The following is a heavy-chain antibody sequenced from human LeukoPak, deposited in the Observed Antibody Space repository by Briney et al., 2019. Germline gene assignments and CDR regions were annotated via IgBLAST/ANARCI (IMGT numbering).Heavy chain of an antibody. V-gene: IGHV4-31*03. CDR2: IYYSGST. J-gene: IGHJ4*02. Sequence: SETLSLTCTVSGGSISSGGYYWSWIRQHPGKGLEWIGYIYYSGSTYYNPSLKSRVTLSVDTSKNQFSLKLSSVTAADTAVYYCARVHCSSTCCYAPRHRYYFDYWGQGTLATVSS. D-gene: IGHD2-2*01. CDR3: ARVHCSSTCCYAPRHRYYFDY. CDR1: GGSISSGGYY.